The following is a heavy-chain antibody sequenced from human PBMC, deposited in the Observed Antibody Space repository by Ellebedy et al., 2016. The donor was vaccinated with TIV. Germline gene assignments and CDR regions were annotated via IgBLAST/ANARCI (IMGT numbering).Heavy chain of an antibody. CDR2: ISRSSKYI. D-gene: IGHD2-2*01. CDR1: GFSFGIYS. V-gene: IGHV3-21*05. J-gene: IGHJ4*02. Sequence: GESLKISCAASGFSFGIYSMNWVRQAPGKGLEWVSYISRSSKYIYYADSVKGRFTISRDNAKNSLYLQMNSLRDEDTAVYYCARSLNGAYHKEYYFDYWGQGTLVTVSS. CDR3: ARSLNGAYHKEYYFDY.